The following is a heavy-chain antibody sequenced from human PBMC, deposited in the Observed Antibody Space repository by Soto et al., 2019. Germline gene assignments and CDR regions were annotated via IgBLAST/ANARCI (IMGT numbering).Heavy chain of an antibody. CDR3: AKAPRGGYCSGGSCYPLYNWFDP. D-gene: IGHD2-15*01. Sequence: GGSLRLSCAASGFTFSSYAMSWVRQAPGKGLEWVSAISGSGGSTYYADSVKGRFTISRDNSKNTLYLQMNSLRAEETAVYYCAKAPRGGYCSGGSCYPLYNWFDPWGQGTLVTVSS. CDR1: GFTFSSYA. CDR2: ISGSGGST. J-gene: IGHJ5*02. V-gene: IGHV3-23*01.